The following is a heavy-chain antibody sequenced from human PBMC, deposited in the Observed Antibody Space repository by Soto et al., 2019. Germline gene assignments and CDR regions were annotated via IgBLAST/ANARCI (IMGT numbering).Heavy chain of an antibody. CDR2: INHRGST. CDR1: GGSFSGYY. CDR3: ARGGRIVGATALFDY. Sequence: PSATLSLTCAVYGGSFSGYYWGWIRQPPGKGLEWIGEINHRGSTNYNPSLKSRVTMSVDTSKNQFSLKLSSVTAADTAVYYCARGGRIVGATALFDYWGQGALVTVSS. D-gene: IGHD1-26*01. V-gene: IGHV4-34*01. J-gene: IGHJ4*02.